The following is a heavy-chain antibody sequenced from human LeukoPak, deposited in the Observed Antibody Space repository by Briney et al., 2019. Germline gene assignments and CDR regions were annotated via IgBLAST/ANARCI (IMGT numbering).Heavy chain of an antibody. V-gene: IGHV3-23*01. J-gene: IGHJ4*02. D-gene: IGHD2-21*02. CDR2: ISGGGDIT. CDR3: VREDTPATANY. Sequence: GSLRLSCAASGFNFANHAMSWVRQTPGKGLEWVSAISGGGDITYYADSVTGRLTISRDNSKDTLFLQMHSLRPGDTAVYYCVREDTPATANYWGQGTLVTISS. CDR1: GFNFANHA.